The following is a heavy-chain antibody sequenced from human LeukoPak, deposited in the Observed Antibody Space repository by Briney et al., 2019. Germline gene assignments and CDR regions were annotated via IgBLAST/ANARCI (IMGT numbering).Heavy chain of an antibody. J-gene: IGHJ6*04. CDR2: IYYSGVT. V-gene: IGHV4-59*01. Sequence: SETLSLTCTVSGGSISRYYWSWIRQPPGKGLEWIGYIYYSGVTNYNPSLKSRATISVDMSKNQFSLKLTSVSAADTGVYYCARDSPPNVWGKGITVAVSS. CDR3: ARDSPPNV. CDR1: GGSISRYY.